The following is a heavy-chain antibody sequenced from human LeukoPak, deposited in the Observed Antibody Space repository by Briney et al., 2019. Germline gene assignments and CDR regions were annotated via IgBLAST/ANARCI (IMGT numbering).Heavy chain of an antibody. CDR1: GFTFSSYG. CDR2: ISGSGGST. D-gene: IGHD1-1*01. J-gene: IGHJ6*03. V-gene: IGHV3-23*01. CDR3: ARVPSWKGYMDV. Sequence: GGSLRLSRAASGFTFSSYGMSWVRQAPGKGLEWVSAISGSGGSTYYADSVKGRFTISRDNSKNTLYLQMNSLRAEDTAVYYCARVPSWKGYMDVWGKGTTVTVSS.